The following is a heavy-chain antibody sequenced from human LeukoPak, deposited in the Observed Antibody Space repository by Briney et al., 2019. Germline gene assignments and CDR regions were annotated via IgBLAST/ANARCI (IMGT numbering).Heavy chain of an antibody. CDR2: IYNGGST. Sequence: GGSLRLSCAASGFTVSSNYMSWVRQAPGKGLEWVSVIYNGGSTYYADSVNGRFTMSRDNSKNTRYLQMSSLRAEDTAVYYCARDERLLSFLKWGQGALVTVSS. D-gene: IGHD3-3*01. CDR1: GFTVSSNY. J-gene: IGHJ4*02. CDR3: ARDERLLSFLK. V-gene: IGHV3-66*01.